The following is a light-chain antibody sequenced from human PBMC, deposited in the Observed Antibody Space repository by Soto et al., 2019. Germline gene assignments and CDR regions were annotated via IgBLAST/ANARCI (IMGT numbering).Light chain of an antibody. CDR2: GVS. Sequence: QSALTQPASVSGSPGQSVTISCTGTSSDVGAYKYVSWYQKHPGKAPKLMIYGVSNRPSGVSNLFSGSKSGNTAFLTISVLQPEDEADYYCSSFTGPTTLDVFGTGTKLTVL. CDR3: SSFTGPTTLDV. J-gene: IGLJ1*01. V-gene: IGLV2-14*03. CDR1: SSDVGAYKY.